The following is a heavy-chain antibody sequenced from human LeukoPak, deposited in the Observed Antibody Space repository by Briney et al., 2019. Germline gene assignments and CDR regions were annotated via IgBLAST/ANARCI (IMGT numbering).Heavy chain of an antibody. Sequence: QAGGSLRLSCAASGFTFSSYWMSWVRQAPGKGLEWVANIKQDGSEKYYVDSVKGRFTISRDNAKNSLYLQMDSLRAEDTAVYYCARDSDYYDSSGYWTQFDYWGQGTLVTVSS. J-gene: IGHJ4*02. CDR3: ARDSDYYDSSGYWTQFDY. CDR2: IKQDGSEK. D-gene: IGHD3-22*01. CDR1: GFTFSSYW. V-gene: IGHV3-7*01.